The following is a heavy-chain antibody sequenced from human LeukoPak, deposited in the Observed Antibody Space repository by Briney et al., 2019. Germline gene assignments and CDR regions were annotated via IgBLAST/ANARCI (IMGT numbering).Heavy chain of an antibody. D-gene: IGHD4-17*01. CDR2: ISGSGGST. CDR1: GFTFSSYS. J-gene: IGHJ3*02. CDR3: AKDLPVTTWVDAFDI. Sequence: TGGSLRLSCAASGFTFSSYSMSWVRQAPGKGLERVSAISGSGGSTYYADSVKGRFTISRDNSKNTLYLQMNSLRAEDTAVYYCAKDLPVTTWVDAFDIWGQGTMVTVSS. V-gene: IGHV3-23*01.